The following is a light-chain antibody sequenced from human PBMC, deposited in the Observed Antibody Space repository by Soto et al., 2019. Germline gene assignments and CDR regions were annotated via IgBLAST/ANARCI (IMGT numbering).Light chain of an antibody. CDR2: HAS. V-gene: IGKV1-5*01. Sequence: DIQMTQSPSTLSAFVGDRVTITCRASQSISTWLAWYQQKPGKPPKVLIYHASSLESGVPSRFSGSVSGTQCILTITNLQAEDYATYYFREFNYYRYCLGQGTRLEI. CDR3: REFNYYRYC. CDR1: QSISTW. J-gene: IGKJ2*03.